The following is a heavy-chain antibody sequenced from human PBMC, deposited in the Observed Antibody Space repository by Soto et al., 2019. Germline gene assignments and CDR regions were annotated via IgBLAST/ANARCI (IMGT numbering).Heavy chain of an antibody. Sequence: QVQLVESGGGVVQPGRSLRLSCAASGFTFSSYGMHWVRQAPGKGLEWVAVISYDGSNKYYADSVKGRFIISRDNSKNTLYLQMNSLRAEDTAVYYCAKDTLLWFGELLVNYGMDVWGQGTTVTVSS. J-gene: IGHJ6*02. CDR1: GFTFSSYG. V-gene: IGHV3-30*18. CDR3: AKDTLLWFGELLVNYGMDV. CDR2: ISYDGSNK. D-gene: IGHD3-10*01.